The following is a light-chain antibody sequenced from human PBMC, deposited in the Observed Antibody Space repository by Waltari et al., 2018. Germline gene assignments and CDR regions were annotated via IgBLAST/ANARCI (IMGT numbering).Light chain of an antibody. Sequence: EIVLTQSPGTLSLSPGERATLSCRASQSISKYLAWYQQKPGQAPRRLISHASSRAAGIPDRFSGSGSGTDFSLSISRLEPEDFAVYYCQHYESLPVTFGQGTKVEIK. V-gene: IGKV3-20*01. CDR1: QSISKY. CDR2: HAS. CDR3: QHYESLPVT. J-gene: IGKJ1*01.